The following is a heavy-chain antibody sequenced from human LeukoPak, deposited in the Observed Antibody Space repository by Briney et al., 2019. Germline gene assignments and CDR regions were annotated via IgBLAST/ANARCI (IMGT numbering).Heavy chain of an antibody. V-gene: IGHV3-21*01. J-gene: IGHJ4*02. CDR3: ARDPPRDYHFDY. D-gene: IGHD3-16*01. Sequence: GGSLRLSCAASGFTFSSYRMNWVRQAPGKGLEWVSSISGSSSYIYYADSVKDRFTISRDNAKNSLYLQMNSLRAEDTAVYYCARDPPRDYHFDYWGQGTLVTVSS. CDR1: GFTFSSYR. CDR2: ISGSSSYI.